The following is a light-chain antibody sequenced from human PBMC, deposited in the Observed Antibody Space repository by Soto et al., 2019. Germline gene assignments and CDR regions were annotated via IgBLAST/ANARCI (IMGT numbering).Light chain of an antibody. CDR3: QQSGT. Sequence: DIPMTQSPSTLSASVGDRVTITCRASQSISSWLAWYQQKPGKAPKLLIYDASSLESGVPSRFSGSGSGTEFTLTISGLQPDDFASYYCQQSGTFGQGTKVEIK. CDR1: QSISSW. V-gene: IGKV1-5*01. J-gene: IGKJ1*01. CDR2: DAS.